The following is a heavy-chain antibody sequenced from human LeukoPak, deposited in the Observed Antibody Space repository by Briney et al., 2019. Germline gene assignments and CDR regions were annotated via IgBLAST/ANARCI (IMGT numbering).Heavy chain of an antibody. CDR1: GYTFTSYY. CDR3: AREPRKDGHNGMDV. CDR2: INPGDGGT. Sequence: GASLKVSCKASGYTFTSYYMHWVRQAPGQGLEWVGIINPGDGGTSYAQKFQGRATMSRDTSTSTLYMQLSSLRSEDTALYYCAREPRKDGHNGMDVWGQGTTVTVSS. V-gene: IGHV1-46*01. J-gene: IGHJ6*02. D-gene: IGHD5-24*01.